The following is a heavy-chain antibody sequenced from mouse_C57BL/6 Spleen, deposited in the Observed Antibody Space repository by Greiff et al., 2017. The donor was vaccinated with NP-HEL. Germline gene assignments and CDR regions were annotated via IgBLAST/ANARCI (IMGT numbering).Heavy chain of an antibody. Sequence: EVQLQESGPGLVKPSQSLSLTCSVTGYSITSGYYWNWIRQFPGNKLEWMGYISYDGSNNYNPSLKNRISITRDTSKNQFFLKLNSVTTEDTATYYCAREGVYFSFAYWGQGTLVTVSA. V-gene: IGHV3-6*01. D-gene: IGHD2-1*01. CDR3: AREGVYFSFAY. CDR1: GYSITSGYY. CDR2: ISYDGSN. J-gene: IGHJ3*01.